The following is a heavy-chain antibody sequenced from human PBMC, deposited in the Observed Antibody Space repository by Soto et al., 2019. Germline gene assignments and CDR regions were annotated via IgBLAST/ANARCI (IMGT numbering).Heavy chain of an antibody. V-gene: IGHV3-23*01. Sequence: GGSLRLSCAASGFTFSSYAMSWVRQAPGKGLEWVSAISGSGGSTSYAQKFQGRVTMTRDTSTSTVYMELSSLRSEDTAVYYCARTSYDSSGWSFLAMNWGQGTLVTVSS. CDR2: ISGSGGST. CDR1: GFTFSSYA. CDR3: ARTSYDSSGWSFLAMN. D-gene: IGHD3-22*01. J-gene: IGHJ4*02.